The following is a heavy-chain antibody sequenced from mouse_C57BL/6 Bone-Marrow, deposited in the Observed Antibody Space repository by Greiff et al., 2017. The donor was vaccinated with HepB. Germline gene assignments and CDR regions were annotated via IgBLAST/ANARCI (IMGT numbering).Heavy chain of an antibody. CDR2: IWSGGST. Sequence: QVQLQQSGPGLVQPSQSLSITCTVSGFSLTSYGIHWVRQSPGKGLEWLGVIWSGGSTDYNAAFISRLSISKDNSKSQVFFKMNSLQADDTAIYYCARETGHYGSSYWYFDVWGTGTTVSGSS. D-gene: IGHD1-1*01. CDR1: GFSLTSYG. J-gene: IGHJ1*03. V-gene: IGHV2-2*01. CDR3: ARETGHYGSSYWYFDV.